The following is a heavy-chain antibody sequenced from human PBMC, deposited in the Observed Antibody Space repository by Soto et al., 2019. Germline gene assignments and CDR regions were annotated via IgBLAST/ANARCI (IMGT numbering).Heavy chain of an antibody. CDR2: ITGSGTST. Sequence: HPGGSLRLSCAASGFTFSGYAMTWVRQAPGKGLEWVSSITGSGTSTYYADSVKGRFIISSDNSKNTVSLQMNSLRADDTAVYYCGKSPGFYYYTMDVWGQGTTVTVSS. V-gene: IGHV3-23*01. J-gene: IGHJ6*02. CDR1: GFTFSGYA. CDR3: GKSPGFYYYTMDV.